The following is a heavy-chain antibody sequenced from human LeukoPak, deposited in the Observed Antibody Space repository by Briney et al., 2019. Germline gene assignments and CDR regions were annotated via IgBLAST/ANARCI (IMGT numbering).Heavy chain of an antibody. J-gene: IGHJ4*02. CDR3: AKVPYYGDSPW. CDR2: ISNNGDST. D-gene: IGHD4-17*01. V-gene: IGHV3-23*01. Sequence: GGSLRLSCAASGFTFSNYAMTWVRQAPGKGLEWVSAISNNGDSTYYADSVRGRFSISRDNSKNTLYLQMNSLRAEDTAVYYCAKVPYYGDSPWWGQGTLVTVSS. CDR1: GFTFSNYA.